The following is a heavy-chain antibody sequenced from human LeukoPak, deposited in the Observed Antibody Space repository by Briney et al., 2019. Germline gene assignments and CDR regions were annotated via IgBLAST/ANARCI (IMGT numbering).Heavy chain of an antibody. V-gene: IGHV3-23*01. J-gene: IGHJ5*02. CDR2: ISGSGGST. D-gene: IGHD3-9*01. CDR3: AKVDSDILTGYPSFDP. CDR1: GFTFSSYA. Sequence: GGSLRLSCAASGFTFSSYAMSWVRQAPGKGLEWVSAISGSGGSTYYADSVKGRFTISRVNSKNTLYLQMNSLRAEDTAVYYCAKVDSDILTGYPSFDPWGQGTLVTVSS.